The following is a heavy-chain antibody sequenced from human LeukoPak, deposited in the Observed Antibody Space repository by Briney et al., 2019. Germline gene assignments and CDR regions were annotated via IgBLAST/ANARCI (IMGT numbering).Heavy chain of an antibody. D-gene: IGHD6-13*01. V-gene: IGHV3-23*01. Sequence: PGGSLRLSCAASGFTFSSYAMSWVRQAPGKGLEWVSAISGSGGSTYYADSVKGRFTISRDNSKNTLFLQMNSLRAEDTAVYYCAKDPVFGAAAPRGYGMDVWGQGTTVTVSS. CDR1: GFTFSSYA. J-gene: IGHJ6*02. CDR3: AKDPVFGAAAPRGYGMDV. CDR2: ISGSGGST.